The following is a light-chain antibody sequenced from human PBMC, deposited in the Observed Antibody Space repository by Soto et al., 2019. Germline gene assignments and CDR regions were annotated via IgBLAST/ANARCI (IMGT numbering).Light chain of an antibody. J-gene: IGLJ3*02. CDR1: SSDVGGYEY. Sequence: QSAPTQPASVSGSPGQSITISCTGTSSDVGGYEYVSWYQHQSGKAPKLMIYEVSNRPSGVSNRFSGSKSGNTASLTISGLQAEDEADYYCTSYTTSSIWVFGGGTKLTVL. V-gene: IGLV2-14*01. CDR3: TSYTTSSIWV. CDR2: EVS.